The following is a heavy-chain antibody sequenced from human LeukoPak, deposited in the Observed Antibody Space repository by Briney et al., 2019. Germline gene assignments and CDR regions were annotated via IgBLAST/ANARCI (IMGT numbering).Heavy chain of an antibody. J-gene: IGHJ6*02. V-gene: IGHV3-33*01. D-gene: IGHD1-26*01. CDR2: IWYDGSNK. CDR1: GFTFSSYG. CDR3: ARERQAYSLYGMDV. Sequence: GRSLRLSCAASGFTFSSYGMHWVRQAPGKGLEWVAVIWYDGSNKYYADSVKGRFTISRDNSKNTLYLQMNSLRAEDTAVYYCARERQAYSLYGMDVWGQGTTVTVSS.